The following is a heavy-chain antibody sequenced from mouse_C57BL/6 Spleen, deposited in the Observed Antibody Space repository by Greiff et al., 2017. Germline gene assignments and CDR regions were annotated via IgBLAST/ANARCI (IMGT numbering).Heavy chain of an antibody. CDR1: GYAFSSYW. CDR3: ARSPNCVYWYFDV. D-gene: IGHD4-1*01. Sequence: QVQLKQSGAELVKPGASVKISCKASGYAFSSYWMNWVKQRPGKGLEWIGQIYPGDGDTKYNVKFKGKATLTADKSSSTAYMQLNSLTSEDSAVYFCARSPNCVYWYFDVWDTGTTVTVSS. J-gene: IGHJ1*03. V-gene: IGHV1-80*01. CDR2: IYPGDGDT.